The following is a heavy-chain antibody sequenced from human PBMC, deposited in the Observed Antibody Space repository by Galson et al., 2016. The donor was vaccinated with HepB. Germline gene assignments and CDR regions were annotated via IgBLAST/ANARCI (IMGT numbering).Heavy chain of an antibody. J-gene: IGHJ5*02. CDR3: AKEVPNAFDP. D-gene: IGHD2-8*01. CDR2: IHSGGRM. Sequence: SLRLSCAASGFTFSSYGMSWVRQAPGKGPEWVSAIHSGGRMFYADSVTGRFTISRDSSKNTLYLQMHSLRAEDTAVYYCAKEVPNAFDPWGRGTPVIVSS. CDR1: GFTFSSYG. V-gene: IGHV3-23*01.